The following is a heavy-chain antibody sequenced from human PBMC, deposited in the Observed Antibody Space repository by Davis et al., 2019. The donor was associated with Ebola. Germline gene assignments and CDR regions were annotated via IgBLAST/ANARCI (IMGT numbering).Heavy chain of an antibody. CDR1: GFSFSSHA. D-gene: IGHD3-22*01. J-gene: IGHJ4*02. CDR3: ATSGYYYALDY. V-gene: IGHV3-23*01. Sequence: GESPKISCATSGFSFSSHAMSWVRQAPGKGLEWVAVITNSGATTYYSQSVMGRFTISRDNSKSILYLQMNSLRAEDTAVYYCATSGYYYALDYWGQGTLVTVSS. CDR2: ITNSGATT.